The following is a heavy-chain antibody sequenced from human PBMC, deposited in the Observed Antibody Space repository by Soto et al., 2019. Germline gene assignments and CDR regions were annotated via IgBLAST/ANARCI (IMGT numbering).Heavy chain of an antibody. CDR1: GYTFASYA. CDR2: LSAYNGNT. CDR3: ARDPTPPDS. Sequence: QVQLVQSGAEVKKPGASVKVSCKASGYTFASYAISWMRQAPGRGLEWMGWLSAYNGNTNYAQKLHGRVTMTTDPSSSAAYIELRSQGADDTTVDYSARDPTPPDSWGQGTLVNVSS. J-gene: IGHJ4*02. V-gene: IGHV1-18*01.